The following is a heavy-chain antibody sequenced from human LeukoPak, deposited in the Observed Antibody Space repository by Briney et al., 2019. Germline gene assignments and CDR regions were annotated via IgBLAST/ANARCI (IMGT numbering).Heavy chain of an antibody. CDR3: ATGGSGSSDY. CDR1: GYTFTSYD. Sequence: GATVKVSCKASGYTFTSYDINWVRQATGQGLEWMGWISAYNGNTNYAQKLQGRVTMTTDTSTSAAYMELRSLRSDDTAVYYCATGGSGSSDYWGQGTLVTVSS. CDR2: ISAYNGNT. D-gene: IGHD3-10*01. V-gene: IGHV1-18*01. J-gene: IGHJ4*02.